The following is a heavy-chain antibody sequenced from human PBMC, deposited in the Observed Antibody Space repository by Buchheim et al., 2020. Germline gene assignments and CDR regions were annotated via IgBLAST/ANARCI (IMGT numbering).Heavy chain of an antibody. D-gene: IGHD3-22*01. CDR1: GTSLGSYY. CDR3: VRSPTYYYDKHGYYRNWYFDL. J-gene: IGHJ2*01. Sequence: QVQLQESGPGLVRPSGTLSLTCTVSGTSLGSYYWAWIRQPPGKGLECLGYISSSGSATYKPSLKSRVAMSIATSNSRFSLFLSSVTAADTAVYYCVRSPTYYYDKHGYYRNWYFDLWGRGT. V-gene: IGHV4-59*01. CDR2: ISSSGSA.